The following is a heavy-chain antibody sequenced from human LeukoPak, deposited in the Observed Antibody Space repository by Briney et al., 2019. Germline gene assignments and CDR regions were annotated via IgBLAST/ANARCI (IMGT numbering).Heavy chain of an antibody. CDR2: ISYDGSNK. Sequence: GGSLRLPCAASGFTFSSYAMPWVRQAPGKGLEWVAVISYDGSNKYYADSVKGRFTISRDNSKNTLYLQMNSLRAEDTAVYYCARDPGRGNYYYYYMDVWGKGTTVTVSS. CDR1: GFTFSSYA. CDR3: ARDPGRGNYYYYYMDV. V-gene: IGHV3-30*01. J-gene: IGHJ6*03. D-gene: IGHD3-10*01.